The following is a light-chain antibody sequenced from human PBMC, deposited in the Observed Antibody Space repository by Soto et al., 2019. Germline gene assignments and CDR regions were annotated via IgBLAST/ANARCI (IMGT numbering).Light chain of an antibody. Sequence: QSALTQSASVSGSPGQSITISCTGTSSDIGAYNYVSWYQQHPGRAPKVMIHDVSNRPSGVSSRFSGSKSGNTASLTISWLQAEDEADYYCSSYTSSNTPYVFGTGTKLTVL. CDR2: DVS. CDR1: SSDIGAYNY. CDR3: SSYTSSNTPYV. V-gene: IGLV2-14*01. J-gene: IGLJ1*01.